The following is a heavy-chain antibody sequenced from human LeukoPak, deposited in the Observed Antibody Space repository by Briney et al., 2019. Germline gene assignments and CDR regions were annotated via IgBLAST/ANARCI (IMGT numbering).Heavy chain of an antibody. V-gene: IGHV3-23*01. Sequence: GGSLRLSCAASGFTFSSYAMSWVRQAPGKGLEWVSTISGSGGSTYYADSVKGRFTISRDNSKNTMYLQMNSLRAEDTAVYYCAKDRSGGSSWYSFDYWGQGTLATVSS. D-gene: IGHD6-13*01. CDR2: ISGSGGST. CDR1: GFTFSSYA. CDR3: AKDRSGGSSWYSFDY. J-gene: IGHJ4*02.